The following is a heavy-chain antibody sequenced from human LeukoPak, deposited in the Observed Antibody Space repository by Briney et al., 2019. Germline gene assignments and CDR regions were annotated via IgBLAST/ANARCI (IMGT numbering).Heavy chain of an antibody. J-gene: IGHJ3*02. CDR3: ARDENYGDYVMYDAFDI. CDR2: IYNSGST. V-gene: IGHV4-61*02. D-gene: IGHD4-17*01. Sequence: SQTLSLTCTVSGGSISSGSYYWSWIRQPAGKGLEWIGRIYNSGSTNYNPSLKSRVTMSVDTSKNQFSLKLSSVTAADTAVYYCARDENYGDYVMYDAFDIWGQGTMVTVSS. CDR1: GGSISSGSYY.